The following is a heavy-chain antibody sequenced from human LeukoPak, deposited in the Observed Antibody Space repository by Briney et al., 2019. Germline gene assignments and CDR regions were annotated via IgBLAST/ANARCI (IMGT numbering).Heavy chain of an antibody. Sequence: GGSLRLSCAASGFTFSSYGMHWVRRAPGKGLEWVAFVRYTGSNQYYTDSVKGRFTISRDNSKDTLYLQMNSLRADDTAVYYCAIDSKIQSWLYYFDYWGQGTLVTVSS. V-gene: IGHV3-30*02. J-gene: IGHJ4*02. D-gene: IGHD5-18*01. CDR2: VRYTGSNQ. CDR3: AIDSKIQSWLYYFDY. CDR1: GFTFSSYG.